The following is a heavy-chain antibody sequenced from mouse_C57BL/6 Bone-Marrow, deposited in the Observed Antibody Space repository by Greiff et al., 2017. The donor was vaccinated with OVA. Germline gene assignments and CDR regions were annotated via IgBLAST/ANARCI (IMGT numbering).Heavy chain of an antibody. Sequence: QVQLQQPGAELVKPGASVKLSCKASGYTFTSYWMQWVKQRPGQGLEWIGEIDPSDSYTNYNQKFKGKATLTVDTSSSTAYMQLSSLTSEDSAVYYCARRYYGPRRYFDVWGTGTTVTVSS. CDR3: ARRYYGPRRYFDV. CDR1: GYTFTSYW. V-gene: IGHV1-50*01. D-gene: IGHD1-2*01. J-gene: IGHJ1*03. CDR2: IDPSDSYT.